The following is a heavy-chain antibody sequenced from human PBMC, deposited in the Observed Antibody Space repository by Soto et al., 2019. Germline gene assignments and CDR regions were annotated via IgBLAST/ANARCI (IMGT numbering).Heavy chain of an antibody. CDR1: GGSISSGGYS. Sequence: SETLSLTCAVSGGSISSGGYSWSWIRQPPGKGLEWIGYIYHSGSTYYNPSLKSRVTISVDRSKNQFSLKLSSVTAADTAVYYCARFRDCTNGVCRPTGDHWYFDLWGRGTLVTVSS. CDR3: ARFRDCTNGVCRPTGDHWYFDL. CDR2: IYHSGST. D-gene: IGHD2-8*01. J-gene: IGHJ2*01. V-gene: IGHV4-30-2*01.